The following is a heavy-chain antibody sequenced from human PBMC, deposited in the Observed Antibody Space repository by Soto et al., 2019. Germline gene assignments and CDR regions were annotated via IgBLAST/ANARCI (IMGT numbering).Heavy chain of an antibody. Sequence: SETLSLTCAVSGGSISSSNWWSWVRQPPGKGLEWVGEIYHSGSTNYNPSLKSRVTISVDKSKNQFSLKLSSVTAADTAVYYCARDRGQQLYYYYGLAVWGQGTTVTVSS. J-gene: IGHJ6*02. CDR2: IYHSGST. V-gene: IGHV4-4*02. CDR3: ARDRGQQLYYYYGLAV. CDR1: GGSISSSNW. D-gene: IGHD6-13*01.